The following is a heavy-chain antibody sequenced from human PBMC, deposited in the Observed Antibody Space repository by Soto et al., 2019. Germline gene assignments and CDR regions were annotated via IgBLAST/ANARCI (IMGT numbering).Heavy chain of an antibody. D-gene: IGHD5-18*01. Sequence: SETLSLTCTVSGGSISSGGYYWSWIRQHPGKGLEWIGYIYYSGSTYYNPSLKSRVTISVDTSKNQFSLKLSSVTAADTAVYYCARDPRYSYGYVPWFDPWGQGTLVTVSS. CDR2: IYYSGST. J-gene: IGHJ5*02. CDR1: GGSISSGGYY. V-gene: IGHV4-31*03. CDR3: ARDPRYSYGYVPWFDP.